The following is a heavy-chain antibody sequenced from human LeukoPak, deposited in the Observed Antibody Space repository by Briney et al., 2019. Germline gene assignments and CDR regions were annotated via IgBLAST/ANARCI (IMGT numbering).Heavy chain of an antibody. CDR3: ARSESYGDYSIKGYYFDY. V-gene: IGHV1-18*01. CDR1: GYTFTSYG. CDR2: ISAYNGNT. Sequence: GASVKVSCKASGYTFTSYGISWVRQAPGQGLEWMGWISAYNGNTNYAQKLQGRVTMTTDTSTSTAYMELRSLRSDDTAVYYCARSESYGDYSIKGYYFDYWGQGTLVTVSS. J-gene: IGHJ4*02. D-gene: IGHD4-17*01.